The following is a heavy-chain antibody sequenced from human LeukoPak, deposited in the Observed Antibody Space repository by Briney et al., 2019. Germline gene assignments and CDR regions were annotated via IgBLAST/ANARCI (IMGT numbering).Heavy chain of an antibody. Sequence: SETLSLTCTVSGGSISSCYWSWIRQPPGKGLEWIGYIYYSGSTNYNPSLKSRVTISVDTSKNQFSLKLSSVTAADTAVYYCARDLRDKNNLYYGFDYWGQGTLVTVSS. CDR1: GGSISSCY. CDR3: ARDLRDKNNLYYGFDY. J-gene: IGHJ4*02. CDR2: IYYSGST. V-gene: IGHV4-59*01. D-gene: IGHD3-10*01.